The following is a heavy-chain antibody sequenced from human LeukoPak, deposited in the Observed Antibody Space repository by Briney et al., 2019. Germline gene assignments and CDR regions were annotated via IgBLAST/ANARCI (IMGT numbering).Heavy chain of an antibody. CDR3: AAMTYNDP. Sequence: SVKVSSKASGGTFSSYTISWVRQAPGQGLEWMGRIIPILGIANYAQKFRGRVTITADKSTSTAYMELSSLRSEDTAVYYCAAMTYNDPWGQGTLVTVSS. CDR1: GGTFSSYT. J-gene: IGHJ5*02. D-gene: IGHD3-10*01. CDR2: IIPILGIA. V-gene: IGHV1-69*02.